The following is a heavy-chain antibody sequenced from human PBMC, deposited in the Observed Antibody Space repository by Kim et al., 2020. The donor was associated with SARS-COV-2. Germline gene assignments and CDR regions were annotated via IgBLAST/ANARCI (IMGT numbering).Heavy chain of an antibody. CDR2: ISSSGAYI. J-gene: IGHJ3*01. CDR3: ARVQQLANSQTWGLDAFDL. D-gene: IGHD6-13*01. Sequence: GGSLRLSCAASEFIFDNFFMSWVRQAPGKGLEWVSSISSSGAYIHFADSVKGRFTISRDNAKNSLYLHMNNLRVEDTAVYLCARVQQLANSQTWGLDAFDLWGQGTMVTVSS. V-gene: IGHV3-21*01. CDR1: EFIFDNFF.